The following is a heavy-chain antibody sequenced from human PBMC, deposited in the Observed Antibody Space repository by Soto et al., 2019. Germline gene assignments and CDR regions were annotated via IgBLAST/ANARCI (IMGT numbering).Heavy chain of an antibody. CDR1: GFTFSSYG. CDR3: AKGSTAMTYFDY. D-gene: IGHD5-18*01. J-gene: IGHJ4*02. Sequence: QVQLVESGGGVVQPGRSLRLSCAASGFTFSSYGMHWVRQAPGKGLEWVAVISYDGSNKYYADSVKGRFTISRDNSKNTLDLQMTSLRAEDTAVYYCAKGSTAMTYFDYWGQGTLVTVSS. CDR2: ISYDGSNK. V-gene: IGHV3-30*18.